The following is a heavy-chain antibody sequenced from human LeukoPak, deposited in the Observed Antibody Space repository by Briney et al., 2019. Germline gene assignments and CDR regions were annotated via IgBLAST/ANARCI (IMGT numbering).Heavy chain of an antibody. Sequence: ASVRVSCKASGYTFTSYDIHWVRQATGQGLEWMGWMNPNSGKTGYAQRFQGRVTMTRNTSITTAYMELSSLRSEDTAMYYCARAPLPRGYSYGYDYWGQGTLVTVSS. V-gene: IGHV1-8*01. CDR2: MNPNSGKT. J-gene: IGHJ4*02. D-gene: IGHD5-18*01. CDR3: ARAPLPRGYSYGYDY. CDR1: GYTFTSYD.